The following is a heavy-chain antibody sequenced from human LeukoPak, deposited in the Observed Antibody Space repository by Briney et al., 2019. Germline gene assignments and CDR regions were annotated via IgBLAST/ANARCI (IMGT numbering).Heavy chain of an antibody. D-gene: IGHD6-13*01. V-gene: IGHV3-33*01. CDR3: AIAAAGSWYLDL. CDR1: GFTFSSYG. Sequence: GGSLRLSCAASGFTFSSYGMHWVRQAPGKGLEWVAVIWYDGSNKYYADSVKGRFTISRDNSKNTLYLQMNSLRAEDTAVYYCAIAAAGSWYLDLWGRGTLVTVSS. CDR2: IWYDGSNK. J-gene: IGHJ2*01.